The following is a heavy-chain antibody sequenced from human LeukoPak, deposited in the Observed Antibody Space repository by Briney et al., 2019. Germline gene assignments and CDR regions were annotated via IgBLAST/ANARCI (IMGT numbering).Heavy chain of an antibody. J-gene: IGHJ4*02. V-gene: IGHV3-43*02. CDR1: GLPIA. CDR2: ISGDGVST. Sequence: GRSLRLSCVASGLPIAMHWVRQAPGKGLEWVSLISGDGVSTFYADSVKGRFSISRDNSKNSLYLEMNSLRTEDAAMYYCAKESGKFDYWGQGTLVAVSS. CDR3: AKESGKFDY.